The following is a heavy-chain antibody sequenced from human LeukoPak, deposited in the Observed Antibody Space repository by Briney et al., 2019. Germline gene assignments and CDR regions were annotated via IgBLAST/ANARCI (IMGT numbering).Heavy chain of an antibody. V-gene: IGHV1-24*01. D-gene: IGHD6-19*01. J-gene: IGHJ6*03. CDR3: ATIGASVADTNYYYYYMDV. CDR2: FDPEDGET. CDR1: GYTFTGYY. Sequence: ASVKVSCKASGYTFTGYYMHWVRQAPGKGLEWMGGFDPEDGETIYAQKFQGRVTVTEDTSTDTAYMELSSLRSEDTAVYYCATIGASVADTNYYYYYMDVWGKGTTVTVSS.